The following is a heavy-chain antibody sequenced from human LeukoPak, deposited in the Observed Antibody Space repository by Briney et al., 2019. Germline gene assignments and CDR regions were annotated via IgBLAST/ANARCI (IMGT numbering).Heavy chain of an antibody. CDR1: GFTFGSYA. CDR2: ISGSGGTT. D-gene: IGHD2-15*01. Sequence: GGSLRLSCAASGFTFGSYAMSWVRQAPGKGLEWVSHISGSGGTTYYADSMKGRFTLSRDNSKNTLYLQMNSLRAEDTAVYYCARGEYCSGGSCYPDYSDYWGQGTLVTVSP. J-gene: IGHJ4*02. V-gene: IGHV3-23*01. CDR3: ARGEYCSGGSCYPDYSDY.